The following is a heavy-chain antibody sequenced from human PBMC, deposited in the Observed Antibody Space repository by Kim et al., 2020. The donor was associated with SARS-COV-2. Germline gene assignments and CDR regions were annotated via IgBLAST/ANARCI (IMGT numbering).Heavy chain of an antibody. D-gene: IGHD5-12*01. CDR3: ASTPIVATIFRYRPSSNCLDY. CDR2: IYYSGST. CDR1: GGSISSGGYY. Sequence: SETLSLTCTVSGGSISSGGYYWSWIRQHPGKGLEWIGYIYYSGSTYYNPSLTSRVTISVDTSKNQFSLKLSTVTAADTAVYSCASTPIVATIFRYRPSSNCLDYWGQGTLVTVSS. J-gene: IGHJ4*02. V-gene: IGHV4-31*03.